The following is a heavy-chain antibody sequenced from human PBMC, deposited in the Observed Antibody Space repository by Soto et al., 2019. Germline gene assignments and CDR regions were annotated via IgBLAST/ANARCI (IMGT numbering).Heavy chain of an antibody. V-gene: IGHV3-64*01. D-gene: IGHD2-15*01. CDR1: GFTCSSYA. CDR3: AREVVVAATTKIFDY. Sequence: VGSLRLSCAASGFTCSSYAMHWVRQAPGKGLEYVSAISSNGGSTYYANSVKGRFTISRDNSKNTLYLQTGSLRAEDMAVYYCAREVVVAATTKIFDYWGQGTLVTVSS. J-gene: IGHJ4*02. CDR2: ISSNGGST.